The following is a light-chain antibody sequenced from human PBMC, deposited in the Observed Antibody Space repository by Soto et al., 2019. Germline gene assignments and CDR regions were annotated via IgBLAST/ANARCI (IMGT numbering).Light chain of an antibody. Sequence: QSVLTQPASVSGSPGQSITISCTGTSRDIGAYNFVSWYQQHPGKAPKLMLYDVNIRPSGVSNRFSGSKSGNTASLTIYGLQAEDEADYYCTSWTTSTTMIFGGGTKLTVL. CDR1: SRDIGAYNF. CDR2: DVN. V-gene: IGLV2-14*03. CDR3: TSWTTSTTMI. J-gene: IGLJ2*01.